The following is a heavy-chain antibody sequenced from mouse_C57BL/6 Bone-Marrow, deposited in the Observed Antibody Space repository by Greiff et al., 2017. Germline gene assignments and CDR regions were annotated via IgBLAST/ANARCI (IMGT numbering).Heavy chain of an antibody. CDR1: GFTFSDYG. D-gene: IGHD2-4*01. Sequence: DVQLVESGGGLVKPGGSLKLSCAASGFTFSDYGMHWVRQAPEKGLEWVAYISSGSSTIYYAATVKGRFTISRDNAKNTLFLQMTSLRSEDTAMYYCAKNDYDKMAWFAYWGQGTLVTVSA. V-gene: IGHV5-17*01. J-gene: IGHJ3*01. CDR2: ISSGSSTI. CDR3: AKNDYDKMAWFAY.